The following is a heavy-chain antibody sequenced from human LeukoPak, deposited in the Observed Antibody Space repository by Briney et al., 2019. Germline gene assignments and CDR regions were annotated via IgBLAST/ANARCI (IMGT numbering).Heavy chain of an antibody. J-gene: IGHJ3*02. Sequence: PGGSLRLSCAASGFTFSSYSMNWVRQAPGKGLEWVSSISSSSSYIYYADSVKGRFTISRDNAKNSLYLQMNSLRAEDTAVYYCARAKQLVRAFDIWGQGTMVTVSS. CDR1: GFTFSSYS. CDR3: ARAKQLVRAFDI. CDR2: ISSSSSYI. D-gene: IGHD6-6*01. V-gene: IGHV3-21*01.